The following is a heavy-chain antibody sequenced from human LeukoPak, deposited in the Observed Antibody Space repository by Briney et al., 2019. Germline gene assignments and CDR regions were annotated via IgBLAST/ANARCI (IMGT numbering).Heavy chain of an antibody. CDR3: ARVRHDFWSGYLEGVDAFDI. CDR2: IYYTGST. Sequence: SETLSLTCTVSGGSISSSFWTWIRQSPGKGLEWLAYIYYTGSTNLNPSLKSRVTISVDTSKNQFSLKLSSVTAADTAVYYCARVRHDFWSGYLEGVDAFDIWGQGTMVTVSS. D-gene: IGHD3-3*01. V-gene: IGHV4-59*01. J-gene: IGHJ3*02. CDR1: GGSISSSF.